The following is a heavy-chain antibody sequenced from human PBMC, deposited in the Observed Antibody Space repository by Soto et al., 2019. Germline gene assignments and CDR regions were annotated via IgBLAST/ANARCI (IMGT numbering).Heavy chain of an antibody. V-gene: IGHV4-34*01. J-gene: IGHJ6*02. CDR3: ARRQKGLRRSSGMDV. D-gene: IGHD4-17*01. Sequence: SSETLSLTCAVYGGSFSGYYWSWIRQPPGKGLEWIGEINHSGSTNYNPSLKSRVTMSVDTSKNQFSLKLSSVTAADTAVYYCARRQKGLRRSSGMDVWGQGTTVTVSS. CDR2: INHSGST. CDR1: GGSFSGYY.